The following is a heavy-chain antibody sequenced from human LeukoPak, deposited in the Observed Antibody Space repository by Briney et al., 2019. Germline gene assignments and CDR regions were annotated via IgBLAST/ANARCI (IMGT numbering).Heavy chain of an antibody. CDR2: VYPSGEK. Sequence: SETLSLTCSVPGSSISTYYYSWIRQPAGEGLQWIGRVYPSGEKNYNPSLKSRVTISLDTSKYQVSLKLTSVTAADTAVYFCARGFQGKSFDYWGQGALVTVSS. J-gene: IGHJ4*02. CDR1: GSSISTYY. D-gene: IGHD2-21*01. V-gene: IGHV4-4*07. CDR3: ARGFQGKSFDY.